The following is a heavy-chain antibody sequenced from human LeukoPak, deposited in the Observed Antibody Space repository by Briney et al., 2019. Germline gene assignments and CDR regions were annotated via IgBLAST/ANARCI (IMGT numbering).Heavy chain of an antibody. V-gene: IGHV3-21*01. CDR1: GFTFSSYS. Sequence: GGSLRLSCAVSGFTFSSYSMRWVRQAPGKGLEWVSSISSSSSYIYYADSVKGRFTISRDNAKNSLYLQMNSLRAEDTAVYYCARAYSGSYGLGYYYMDVWGKGTTVTISS. J-gene: IGHJ6*03. CDR2: ISSSSSYI. D-gene: IGHD1-26*01. CDR3: ARAYSGSYGLGYYYMDV.